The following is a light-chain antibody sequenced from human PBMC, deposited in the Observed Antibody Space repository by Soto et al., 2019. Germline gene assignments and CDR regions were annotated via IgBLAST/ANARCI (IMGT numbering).Light chain of an antibody. CDR2: DVS. V-gene: IGLV2-14*01. Sequence: QSALTQPASVSGSPGQSITISCTGTSSDVGGYNYVSWYQQHPGKAPKLMIYDVSNRPSGVSNRFSGSKSGNTASLTISGLKAEGEADYYCSSYTSSSPVVFGGGTKLTVL. J-gene: IGLJ2*01. CDR1: SSDVGGYNY. CDR3: SSYTSSSPVV.